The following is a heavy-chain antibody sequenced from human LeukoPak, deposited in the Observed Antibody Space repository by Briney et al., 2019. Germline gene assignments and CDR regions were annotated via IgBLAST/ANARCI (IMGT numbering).Heavy chain of an antibody. Sequence: GASVKVSCKASGYTFTSYYMHWVRQAPGQGLELMGWINPNSSGRNYAQKFQGRVAMPRESSIRTAYMELSRLRSDETAVYYCARVVDEYVWESYSYLDYWGQGALVTVSS. J-gene: IGHJ4*02. D-gene: IGHD3-16*02. CDR3: ARVVDEYVWESYSYLDY. V-gene: IGHV1-2*02. CDR2: INPNSSGR. CDR1: GYTFTSYY.